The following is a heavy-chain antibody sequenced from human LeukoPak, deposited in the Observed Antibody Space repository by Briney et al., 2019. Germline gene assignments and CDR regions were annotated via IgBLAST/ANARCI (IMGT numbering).Heavy chain of an antibody. V-gene: IGHV3-21*04. CDR1: GFTFSSYS. D-gene: IGHD3-10*01. CDR2: ISSSSSYI. CDR3: AKAADYYGSGDYYMDV. Sequence: KPGGSLRLSCAASGFTFSSYSMNWVRQAPGKGLEWVSSISSSSSYIYYADSVKGRFTISRDNAKNSLYLQMNSLRAEDTALYYCAKAADYYGSGDYYMDVWGKGTTVTISS. J-gene: IGHJ6*03.